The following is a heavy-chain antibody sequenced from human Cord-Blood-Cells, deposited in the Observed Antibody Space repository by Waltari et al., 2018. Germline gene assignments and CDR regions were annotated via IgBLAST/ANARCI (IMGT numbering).Heavy chain of an antibody. Sequence: QVQLVQSGAEVKKPGASVKVSCKASGYTFTGYYMHWVRQAPGQGLEWMGWINPNSGGTNYAQKFQGWVTMTRDTSISTAYMELSRLRSDDTAVYYCARGGGLKQLGEVYYYGMDVWGQGTTVTVSS. CDR3: ARGGGLKQLGEVYYYGMDV. V-gene: IGHV1-2*04. CDR2: INPNSGGT. D-gene: IGHD6-6*01. CDR1: GYTFTGYY. J-gene: IGHJ6*02.